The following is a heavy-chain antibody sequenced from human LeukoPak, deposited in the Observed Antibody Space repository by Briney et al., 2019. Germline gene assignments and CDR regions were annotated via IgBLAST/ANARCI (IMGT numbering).Heavy chain of an antibody. CDR2: ISHDGSKN. V-gene: IGHV3-30*04. CDR1: GFSITTYA. Sequence: GMSLRLSCAASGFSITTYAMHWVRQAPGKGLESVADISHDGSKNYYADSVKGRFTISRDLSKNTLYLQMNSLRSEDTAVYYCASVADYWGQGTLVTVSS. J-gene: IGHJ4*02. CDR3: ASVADY.